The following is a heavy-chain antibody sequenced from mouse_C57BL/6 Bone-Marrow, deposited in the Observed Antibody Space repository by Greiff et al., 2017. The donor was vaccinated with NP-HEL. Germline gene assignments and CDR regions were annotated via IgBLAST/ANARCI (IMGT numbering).Heavy chain of an antibody. CDR2: ISYDGSN. CDR3: ARDLGPVATKGDY. CDR1: GYSITSGYY. Sequence: ESGPGLVKPSQSLSLTCSVTGYSITSGYYWNWIRQFPGNKLEWMGYISYDGSNNYNPSLKNRISITRDTSKNQFFLKLNSVTTEDTATYYCARDLGPVATKGDYWGQGTTLTVSS. V-gene: IGHV3-6*01. J-gene: IGHJ2*01. D-gene: IGHD1-1*01.